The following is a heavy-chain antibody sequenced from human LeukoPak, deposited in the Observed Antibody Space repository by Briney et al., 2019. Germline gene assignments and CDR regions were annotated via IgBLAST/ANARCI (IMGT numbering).Heavy chain of an antibody. CDR3: AKDADTATIIYWYFDL. J-gene: IGHJ2*01. V-gene: IGHV3-30*18. CDR1: GFTLINFG. CDR2: ISDDGSNT. D-gene: IGHD5-18*01. Sequence: PARSLRLSSTASGFTLINFGMHCVRQAPGKGLVWVAVISDDGSNTFYADSVKSRFTISRDNSKNTLYLQLNSLRPEDTAVYYCAKDADTATIIYWYFDLWGRGTLVTVSS.